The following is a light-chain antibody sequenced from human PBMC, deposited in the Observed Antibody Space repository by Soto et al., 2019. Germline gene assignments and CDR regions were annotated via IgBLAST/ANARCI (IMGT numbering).Light chain of an antibody. V-gene: IGKV1-5*01. CDR1: QNISVW. J-gene: IGKJ2*01. Sequence: DIQMTQSPSTLSASVGDAVTITCRASQNISVWLAWYQQRPGKAPKFMMYDASSLETGVPSRFSGSGSGTEFTLTIRSLQPDDSATYYCQQYDSSSPTFGQGTKLEIK. CDR3: QQYDSSSPT. CDR2: DAS.